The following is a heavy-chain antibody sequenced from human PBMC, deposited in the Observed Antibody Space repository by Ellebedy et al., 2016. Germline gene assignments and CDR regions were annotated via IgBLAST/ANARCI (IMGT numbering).Heavy chain of an antibody. J-gene: IGHJ4*02. CDR3: ASSSGWSKLPFDY. V-gene: IGHV3-33*08. CDR1: GFTFSSYG. D-gene: IGHD6-19*01. Sequence: GESLKISCAASGFTFSSYGMHWVRQAPGKGLEWVAVIWYDGSNKYYADSVKGRFTISRDNSKNTLYLQMNSLRAEDTAVYYCASSSGWSKLPFDYWGQGTLVTVSS. CDR2: IWYDGSNK.